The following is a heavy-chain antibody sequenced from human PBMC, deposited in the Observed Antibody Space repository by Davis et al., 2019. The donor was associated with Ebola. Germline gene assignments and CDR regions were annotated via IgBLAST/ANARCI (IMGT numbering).Heavy chain of an antibody. CDR3: AKGYIAVALYYGMDV. J-gene: IGHJ6*02. Sequence: PGGSLRLSCAASGFTFSSYGMHWVRQAPGKGLEWVALISYDGSNKYYVDSVKGRFTISRDNSKNTLYLQMNSLRAEDTAVYYCAKGYIAVALYYGMDVWGQGTTVTVSS. D-gene: IGHD6-19*01. V-gene: IGHV3-30*18. CDR1: GFTFSSYG. CDR2: ISYDGSNK.